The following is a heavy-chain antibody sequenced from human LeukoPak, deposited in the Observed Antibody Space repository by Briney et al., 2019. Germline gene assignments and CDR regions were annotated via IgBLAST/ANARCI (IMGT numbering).Heavy chain of an antibody. CDR3: AKTGNDNYAFDI. CDR2: ISASGGST. V-gene: IGHV3-23*01. CDR1: GFTFSSHA. Sequence: GASLRLSCAASGFTFSSHAMSRVRQAPGKGLEWVSSISASGGSTYYTDSVKGRFTISRDNSKSTLHLQVNSLRAEDTAVYYCAKTGNDNYAFDIWGQGTTVTVSP. J-gene: IGHJ3*02. D-gene: IGHD3-22*01.